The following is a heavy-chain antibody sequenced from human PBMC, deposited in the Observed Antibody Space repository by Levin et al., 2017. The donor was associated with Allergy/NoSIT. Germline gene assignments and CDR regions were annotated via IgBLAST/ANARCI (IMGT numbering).Heavy chain of an antibody. CDR2: IYYSGYT. Sequence: SETLSLTCTVSGGSIRTSSYYWGWIRQPPGTGQEWIGSIYYSGYTYYRPFLRSRVTISIDTSKNQFSLKLSSLMAADTAVYYCARRPPRAPTEWLLGNWYFDLWGRGTLVTVSS. CDR3: ARRPPRAPTEWLLGNWYFDL. CDR1: GGSIRTSSYY. J-gene: IGHJ2*01. D-gene: IGHD3-3*01. V-gene: IGHV4-39*01.